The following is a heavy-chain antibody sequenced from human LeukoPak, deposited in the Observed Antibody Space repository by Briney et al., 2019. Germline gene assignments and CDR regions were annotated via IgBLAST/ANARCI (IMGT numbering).Heavy chain of an antibody. V-gene: IGHV1-2*04. CDR2: INLNSGGT. J-gene: IGHJ6*02. CDR1: GYTFTGYY. D-gene: IGHD5-18*01. Sequence: GASVKVSCKASGYTFTGYYMHWVRQAPGQGLEWMGWINLNSGGTNYAQKFQGWVTMTRDTSISTAYMELSRLRSDDTAVYYCAREFGGYSYGYEADYYYYGMDVWGQGTTVTVSS. CDR3: AREFGGYSYGYEADYYYYGMDV.